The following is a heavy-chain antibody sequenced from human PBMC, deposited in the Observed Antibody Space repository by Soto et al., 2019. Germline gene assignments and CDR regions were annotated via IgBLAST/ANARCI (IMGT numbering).Heavy chain of an antibody. D-gene: IGHD3-3*01. J-gene: IGHJ4*02. CDR3: NRGSEYDFWSGYL. CDR2: IVPMFGTS. Sequence: QVQLVQSGPEVKKPGSSVKVSCESSGDTSTRYAINWVRQAPGQGLEWMGGIVPMFGTSKYAQKFQGRVTITADTSTNIAYMELRSLRSEDTAVYYCNRGSEYDFWSGYLWGQGTLVSVSS. CDR1: GDTSTRYA. V-gene: IGHV1-69*06.